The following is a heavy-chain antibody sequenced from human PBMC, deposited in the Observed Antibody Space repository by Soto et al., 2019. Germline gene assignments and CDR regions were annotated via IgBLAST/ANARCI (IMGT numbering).Heavy chain of an antibody. J-gene: IGHJ4*02. CDR2: FYYTGST. D-gene: IGHD2-21*02. CDR1: SGSISTYY. Sequence: PSETLSLTCTVSSGSISTYYWSWIRQPPGKGLEWIGYFYYTGSTNYNPSLKTRVAISMDTSKNQFSLNLSSVTAADTAVYYCARVAYCGGDCYSEAPNFDYWGQGTLVTVSS. CDR3: ARVAYCGGDCYSEAPNFDY. V-gene: IGHV4-59*01.